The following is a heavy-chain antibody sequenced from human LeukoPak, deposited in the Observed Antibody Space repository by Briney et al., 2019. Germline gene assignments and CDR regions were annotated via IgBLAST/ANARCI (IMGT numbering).Heavy chain of an antibody. V-gene: IGHV3-7*03. Sequence: GGSLRLSCAASGFTFSNCWMGWVRQPPGKGLQWVANIKEDGTEKYYVDSVKGRFTTSRDISLHLQMNSLRAEDTAVYYCVRNNNNDYWGQGTLVTVSS. D-gene: IGHD2/OR15-2a*01. CDR2: IKEDGTEK. CDR3: VRNNNNDY. J-gene: IGHJ4*02. CDR1: GFTFSNCW.